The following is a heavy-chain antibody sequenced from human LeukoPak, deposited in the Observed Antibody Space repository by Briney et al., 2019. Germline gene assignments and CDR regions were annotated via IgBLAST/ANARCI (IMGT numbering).Heavy chain of an antibody. Sequence: GGSLRLSCAPSGFTFSSYSMNWVRQAPGKGLEWVSSISSSSSYIYYADSVKGRFTISRDNAKNSLYLQMNSLRAEDTAVYYCARDPTPGDPPHYWGQGTLVTVSS. V-gene: IGHV3-21*01. D-gene: IGHD4-17*01. J-gene: IGHJ4*02. CDR1: GFTFSSYS. CDR2: ISSSSSYI. CDR3: ARDPTPGDPPHY.